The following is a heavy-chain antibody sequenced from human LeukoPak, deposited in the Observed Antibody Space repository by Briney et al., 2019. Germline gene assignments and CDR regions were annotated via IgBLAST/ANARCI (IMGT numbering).Heavy chain of an antibody. CDR3: AKDFISGSAH. J-gene: IGHJ4*02. CDR1: GFTFSSSG. CDR2: ISSDGSNK. D-gene: IGHD6-19*01. Sequence: GGSLRLSCAASGFTFSSSGMHWVRQAPGKGLEWVAVISSDGSNKYYADSVKGRFTISRDDSRNTLYMQMNSLRAEDTAVYFCAKDFISGSAHWGQGTLVTVSS. V-gene: IGHV3-30*18.